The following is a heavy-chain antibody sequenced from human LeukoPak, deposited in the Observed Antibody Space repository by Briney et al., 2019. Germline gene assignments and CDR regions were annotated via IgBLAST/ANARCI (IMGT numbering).Heavy chain of an antibody. Sequence: ASVKVSCKASGYTFTSYAMHWVRQAPGQRLEWMGWINAGNGNTKYSQKFQGRVTITRDTSASTAYMELSSLRSEDTAVYCCASEYCSGGSCFPWDWGQGTLVTVSS. J-gene: IGHJ4*02. CDR2: INAGNGNT. CDR3: ASEYCSGGSCFPWD. V-gene: IGHV1-3*01. D-gene: IGHD2-15*01. CDR1: GYTFTSYA.